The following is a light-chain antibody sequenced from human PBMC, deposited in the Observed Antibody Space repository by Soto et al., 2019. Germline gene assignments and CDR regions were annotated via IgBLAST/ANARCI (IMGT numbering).Light chain of an antibody. CDR1: QSISSW. CDR2: DVS. J-gene: IGKJ1*01. V-gene: IGKV1-5*01. CDR3: QQYTNYPWT. Sequence: DIQMTQSPPTLSASVGDRVTITCRASQSISSWLAWYQQRPGKAPNLLSYDVSSLESGVPSRFSGSGSGTEFALPISSLQPDDFAPYYCQQYTNYPWTLGQGTKVYI.